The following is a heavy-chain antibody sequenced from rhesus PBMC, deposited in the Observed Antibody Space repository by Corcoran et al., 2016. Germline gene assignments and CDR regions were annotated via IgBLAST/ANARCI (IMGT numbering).Heavy chain of an antibody. CDR1: GFTFSSYG. CDR2: ISNGGGSK. Sequence: EVQLVESGGGLVQPGGSLRLSCAASGFTFSSYGMSWVRQAPGKGLAWVSDISNGGGSKYYADSVKGRFTISRDNSKNTLSLQMNSLRAEDTAVYYCAKERRYSGPFDYWGQGVLVTVSS. CDR3: AKERRYSGPFDY. V-gene: IGHV3S5*01. J-gene: IGHJ4*01. D-gene: IGHD5-24*01.